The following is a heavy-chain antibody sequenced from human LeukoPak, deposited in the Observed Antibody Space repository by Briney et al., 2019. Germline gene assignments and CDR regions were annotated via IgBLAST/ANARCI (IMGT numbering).Heavy chain of an antibody. D-gene: IGHD3-9*01. J-gene: IGHJ4*02. CDR3: ARDLYDILTGYSYYFDY. CDR2: ISSSGSTI. Sequence: GGSLRLSSAASGFTFSSYEMNWVRQAPGKGLEWVSYISSSGSTIYYADSVKGRFTISRDNAKNSLYLQMNSLRAEDTAVYYCARDLYDILTGYSYYFDYWGQGTLVTVSS. CDR1: GFTFSSYE. V-gene: IGHV3-48*03.